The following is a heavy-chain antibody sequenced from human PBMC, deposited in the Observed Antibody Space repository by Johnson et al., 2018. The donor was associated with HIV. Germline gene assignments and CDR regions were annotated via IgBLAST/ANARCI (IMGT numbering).Heavy chain of an antibody. CDR2: IYSGGST. CDR3: ARPWLGAFDI. Sequence: VQLVESGGGLVQPGRSLRLSCAASGFTFDDYAMHWVRQAPGKGLEWVSVIYSGGSTYYADSVKGRFTISRDNSKNTLYLQMNSLRAEDTAVYYCARPWLGAFDIWGPGTIVTVSS. V-gene: IGHV3-66*04. J-gene: IGHJ3*02. D-gene: IGHD3-22*01. CDR1: GFTFDDYA.